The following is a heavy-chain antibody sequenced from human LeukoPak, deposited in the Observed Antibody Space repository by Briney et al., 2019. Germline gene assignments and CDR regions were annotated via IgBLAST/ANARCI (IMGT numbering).Heavy chain of an antibody. CDR3: ARDLANANFDC. J-gene: IGHJ4*02. V-gene: IGHV1-2*02. CDR2: INPNSGDT. Sequence: ASVKVSCKASGYTFTGYYMNWVRQAPGQGLEWMGWINPNSGDTHYLQKFQGRVTVTRDTSISTAYMELSRLRSDDTAVYYCARDLANANFDCWGQGTLVTVS. CDR1: GYTFTGYY.